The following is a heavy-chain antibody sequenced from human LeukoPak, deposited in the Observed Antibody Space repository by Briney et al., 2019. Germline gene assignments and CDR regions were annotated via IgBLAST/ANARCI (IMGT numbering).Heavy chain of an antibody. V-gene: IGHV4-39*07. CDR1: GASISSNSYY. J-gene: IGHJ6*03. CDR3: ARIGPSRLYMDV. D-gene: IGHD6-6*01. Sequence: KTSETLSLTCTVSGASISSNSYYWGWIRQPPGRGLEWIGSIYYSGSTYYNPSLKSRVTISVDTSKNQFSLKLSSVTAADTAVYYCARIGPSRLYMDVWGKGTTVTVSS. CDR2: IYYSGST.